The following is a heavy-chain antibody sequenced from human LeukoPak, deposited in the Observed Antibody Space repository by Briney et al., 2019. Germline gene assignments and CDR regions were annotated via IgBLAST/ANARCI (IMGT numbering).Heavy chain of an antibody. CDR1: GFTFTSFG. Sequence: GGSLRLSCTASGFTFTSFGIHWVRQAPGKGLEWVSSITSSSSYIYYADSVKGRFTISRDNAKSSLYLQMNSLRDEDTAVYYCARDPYSGNYGDYYYYYMDVWGKGTTVTIS. J-gene: IGHJ6*03. CDR3: ARDPYSGNYGDYYYYYMDV. V-gene: IGHV3-21*01. CDR2: ITSSSSYI. D-gene: IGHD1-26*01.